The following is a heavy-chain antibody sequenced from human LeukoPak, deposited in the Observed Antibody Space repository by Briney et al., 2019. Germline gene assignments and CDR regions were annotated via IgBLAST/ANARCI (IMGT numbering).Heavy chain of an antibody. J-gene: IGHJ2*01. CDR2: IWYDGSNK. D-gene: IGHD2-2*01. V-gene: IGHV3-33*01. Sequence: PGRSLGLSRAASGFTFSSYGMHWVRQAPGKGLEWVAVIWYDGSNKYYADSVKGRFTISRDNSKNTLYLQMNSLRAEDTAVYYCARGAQLLDWYFDLWGRGTLVTVSS. CDR1: GFTFSSYG. CDR3: ARGAQLLDWYFDL.